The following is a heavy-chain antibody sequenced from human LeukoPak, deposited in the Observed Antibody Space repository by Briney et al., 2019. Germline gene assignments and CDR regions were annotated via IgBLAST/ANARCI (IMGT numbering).Heavy chain of an antibody. V-gene: IGHV4-59*01. J-gene: IGHJ5*02. Sequence: SETLSLTCTVSGXSISSYYWSWIRQPPGKGLEWIGYIYYSGSTNYNPSLKSRVTISVDTSKNQFSLKLSSVTAADTAVYYCARGLYVVPAASGIAEYWFDPWGQGTLVTVSS. CDR3: ARGLYVVPAASGIAEYWFDP. CDR1: GXSISSYY. CDR2: IYYSGST. D-gene: IGHD2-2*01.